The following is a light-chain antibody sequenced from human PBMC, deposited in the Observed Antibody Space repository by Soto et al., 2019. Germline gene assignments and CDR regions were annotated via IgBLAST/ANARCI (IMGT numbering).Light chain of an antibody. CDR1: SNDVGSYNL. CDR2: EVT. Sequence: QSALTQPASVSGSPGQSITISCTGTSNDVGSYNLVSWYQQHPGKAPKLMIYEVTKRPSGVSNRFSATKSGNTASLTISGLQAEDEADYYCCSYAGGTTLLFGGGTKLTVL. CDR3: CSYAGGTTLL. J-gene: IGLJ2*01. V-gene: IGLV2-23*02.